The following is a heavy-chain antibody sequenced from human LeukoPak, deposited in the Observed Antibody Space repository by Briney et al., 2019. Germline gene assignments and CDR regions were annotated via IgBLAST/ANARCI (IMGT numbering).Heavy chain of an antibody. Sequence: ASVKVSCKASGYTFTGNGITWVRQAPGQRLEWMGWSSGYNGNTVYAQMFQDRVTMTTDTSTSTAYMEVTNLRSDDTAMYFCARSGHCSGADCYAEGIDYWGQGTLVSVSS. D-gene: IGHD2-2*01. CDR3: ARSGHCSGADCYAEGIDY. J-gene: IGHJ4*02. V-gene: IGHV1-18*01. CDR2: SSGYNGNT. CDR1: GYTFTGNG.